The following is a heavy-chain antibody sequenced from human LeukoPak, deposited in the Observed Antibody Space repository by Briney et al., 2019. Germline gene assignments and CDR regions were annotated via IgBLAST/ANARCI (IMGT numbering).Heavy chain of an antibody. CDR1: GGSINSYY. CDR2: IYYSGGT. Sequence: SETLSLTCTVSGGSINSYYWSWLRQPPGKGLEWIGYIYYSGGTNYNPSLTSRVTISVDTSKNQFSLKLSSVTAADTAVYYCARDPSYHGGYFDYWGQGTLVTVFS. D-gene: IGHD2-2*01. CDR3: ARDPSYHGGYFDY. V-gene: IGHV4-59*01. J-gene: IGHJ4*02.